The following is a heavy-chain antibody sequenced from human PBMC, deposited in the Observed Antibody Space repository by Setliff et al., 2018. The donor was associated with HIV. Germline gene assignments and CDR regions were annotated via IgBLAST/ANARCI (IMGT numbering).Heavy chain of an antibody. V-gene: IGHV4-34*01. CDR2: INHSGRT. D-gene: IGHD3-10*01. CDR3: ARVTMVRGGNPYYYYGMDV. Sequence: SETLSLTCAVYGGSFTNYFWSWIRQSPGKGLEWIGEINHSGRTKYNPSLKSRVTMSVDTSKNQFSLKLKSVTAADTAVYYCARVTMVRGGNPYYYYGMDVWGQGTTVTVSS. CDR1: GGSFTNYF. J-gene: IGHJ6*02.